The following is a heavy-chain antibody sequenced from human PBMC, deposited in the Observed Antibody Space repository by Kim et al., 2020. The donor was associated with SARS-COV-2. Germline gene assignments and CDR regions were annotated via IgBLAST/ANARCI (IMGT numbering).Heavy chain of an antibody. V-gene: IGHV1-18*01. CDR3: ARDRPYCTNGVCYYFDY. CDR1: GYTFTSYG. J-gene: IGHJ4*02. Sequence: ASVKVSCKASGYTFTSYGISWVRQAPGQGLEWMGWISAYNGNTNYAQKLQGRVTMTTDTSTSTAYMELRSLRSDDTAVYYCARDRPYCTNGVCYYFDYWGQGTLVTVSS. D-gene: IGHD2-8*01. CDR2: ISAYNGNT.